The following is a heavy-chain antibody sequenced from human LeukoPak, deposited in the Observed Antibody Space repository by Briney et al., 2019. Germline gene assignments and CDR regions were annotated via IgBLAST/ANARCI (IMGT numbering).Heavy chain of an antibody. Sequence: SQTLSLTCTVSGGSISSGDYYWSWIRQPPGKGLEWIGSIFHSGSTYYNPSLRSRVTISVDTSKNQFSLKLTSVTAADTAVYYCARLFFFSYFDHWGQGTLITVSS. CDR3: ARLFFFSYFDH. D-gene: IGHD2-21*01. V-gene: IGHV4-30-2*03. CDR2: IFHSGST. CDR1: GGSISSGDYY. J-gene: IGHJ4*02.